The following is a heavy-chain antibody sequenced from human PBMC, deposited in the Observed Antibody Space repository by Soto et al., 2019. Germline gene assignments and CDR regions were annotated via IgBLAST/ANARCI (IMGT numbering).Heavy chain of an antibody. CDR2: IWYDGSNK. CDR1: GFTFSSYG. CDR3: ARGEVVGDYYYYGMDV. J-gene: IGHJ6*02. D-gene: IGHD2-2*01. V-gene: IGHV3-33*01. Sequence: QVQLVESGGGVVQPGRSLRLSCAASGFTFSSYGMHWVRQAPGKGLEWVAVIWYDGSNKYYADSVKGRFTISRDNSKNTLYLKMNSLRAEDTAVYYCARGEVVGDYYYYGMDVWGQGTTVTVSS.